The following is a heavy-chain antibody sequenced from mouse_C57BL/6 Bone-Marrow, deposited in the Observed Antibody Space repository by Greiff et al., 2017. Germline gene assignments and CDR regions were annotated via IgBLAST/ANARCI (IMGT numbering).Heavy chain of an antibody. Sequence: QVQLQQPGAELVRPGTSVKLSCKASGYTFTSYWMHWVKQRPGQGLEWIGVIDPSDSYTNYNQKFKGKATLTVDTSSSTAYMQLSRLTSEDSAVYNCARWLRRYWYFDVWGTGTTVTVSS. V-gene: IGHV1-59*01. CDR2: IDPSDSYT. D-gene: IGHD2-2*01. J-gene: IGHJ1*03. CDR3: ARWLRRYWYFDV. CDR1: GYTFTSYW.